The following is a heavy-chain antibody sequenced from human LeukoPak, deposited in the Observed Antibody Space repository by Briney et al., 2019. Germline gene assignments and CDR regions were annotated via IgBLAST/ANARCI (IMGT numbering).Heavy chain of an antibody. CDR1: GGSINSGGYY. D-gene: IGHD3-22*01. Sequence: PSETLSLTCTVSGGSINSGGYYWTWIRQHPEKGLEWIGYIYYSGTTYYNPSLKRRVTISIDTSKNQFSLNLSSVTAADTAVYYCARGGYDSTGYSVYYFDFWGQGTLVTVSS. J-gene: IGHJ4*02. CDR2: IYYSGTT. V-gene: IGHV4-31*03. CDR3: ARGGYDSTGYSVYYFDF.